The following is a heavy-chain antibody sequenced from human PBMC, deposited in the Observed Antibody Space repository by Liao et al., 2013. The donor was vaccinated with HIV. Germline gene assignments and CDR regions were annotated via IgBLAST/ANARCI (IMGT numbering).Heavy chain of an antibody. CDR1: GGSFSGYY. D-gene: IGHD6-19*01. J-gene: IGHJ2*01. V-gene: IGHV4-34*01. CDR3: ARDSSEDWYFDL. Sequence: QVQLQQWGAGLLKPSETLSLTCAVYGGSFSGYYWSWIRQPPGRGWSGLGKVNHLGSTNYNPSLKSRVTISVGTSKNQFSLKVSSVTAADTAVYYCARDSSEDWYFDLWGRGTLVTVSS. CDR2: VNHLGST.